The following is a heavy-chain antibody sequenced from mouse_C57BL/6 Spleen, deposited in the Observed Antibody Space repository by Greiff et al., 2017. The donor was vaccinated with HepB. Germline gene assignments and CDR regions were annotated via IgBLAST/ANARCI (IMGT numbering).Heavy chain of an antibody. J-gene: IGHJ3*01. CDR3: TTGSSDPWCEY. CDR2: IDPENGDT. CDR1: GFNIKDDY. V-gene: IGHV14-4*01. D-gene: IGHD1-1*01. Sequence: EVHLVESGAELVRPGASVKLSCTASGFNIKDDYMHWVKQRPEQGLEWIGWIDPENGDTEYASKFQGKATITADTSSNKDYLQLSSLTSEETAAEYWTTGSSDPWCEYGGQGTRGTVSA.